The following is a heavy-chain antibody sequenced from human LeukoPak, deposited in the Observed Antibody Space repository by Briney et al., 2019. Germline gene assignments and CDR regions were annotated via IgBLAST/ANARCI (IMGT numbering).Heavy chain of an antibody. CDR2: MRSDGSDK. CDR1: GFIFSNYG. J-gene: IGHJ4*02. CDR3: TKHDSGSYY. V-gene: IGHV3-30*02. D-gene: IGHD3-22*01. Sequence: GGSLRLSCAASGFIFSNYGMHWGRDGPGRGLECVAFMRSDGSDKHYAAPLKGRFTISRDNSKNTLYLQMNSLRAEDTAVYYCTKHDSGSYYWGQGALVTVSS.